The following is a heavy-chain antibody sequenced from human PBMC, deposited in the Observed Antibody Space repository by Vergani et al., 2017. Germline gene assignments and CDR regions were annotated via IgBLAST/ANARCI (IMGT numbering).Heavy chain of an antibody. CDR2: INAGNGNT. V-gene: IGHV1-3*01. Sequence: QVQLVQSGAEVKKPGASVKVSCKASGYTFTSYAMHWVRQAPGQRLEWMGWINAGNGNTKYSQKFQGRVTITRDTSASTAYMELSSLRSEDTAVYYCAKEDYDYVWGGYRFLNWFEPWGQGTLVTVSS. D-gene: IGHD3-16*02. J-gene: IGHJ5*02. CDR3: AKEDYDYVWGGYRFLNWFEP. CDR1: GYTFTSYA.